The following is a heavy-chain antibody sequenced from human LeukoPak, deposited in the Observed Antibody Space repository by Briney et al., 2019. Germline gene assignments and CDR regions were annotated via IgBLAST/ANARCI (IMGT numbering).Heavy chain of an antibody. D-gene: IGHD3-3*01. J-gene: IGHJ5*02. V-gene: IGHV3-74*01. Sequence: PGGSLRLSCAASGFTFSNYWMHWVRQALGKGLVWVSRINGDGSRTNYADSVKGRFTISRDNAKNTLYLQMSILRVEDTALYYCARDFGAPAPWGQGTLVTVSS. CDR3: ARDFGAPAP. CDR1: GFTFSNYW. CDR2: INGDGSRT.